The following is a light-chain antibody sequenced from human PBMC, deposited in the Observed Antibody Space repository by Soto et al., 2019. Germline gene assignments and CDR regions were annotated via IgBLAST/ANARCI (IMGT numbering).Light chain of an antibody. V-gene: IGKV1-9*01. CDR2: EAS. J-gene: IGKJ4*01. CDR3: QQVKNNLPLT. CDR1: QDISHY. Sequence: IQLTQSPSSLSASVGDRVTITCRASQDISHYVAWYQQKPGKAPKVLIYEASTLQSGVPSRFSGSGSGTGFTLTISSLQPEDFATYYCQQVKNNLPLTFGGGTKVEIK.